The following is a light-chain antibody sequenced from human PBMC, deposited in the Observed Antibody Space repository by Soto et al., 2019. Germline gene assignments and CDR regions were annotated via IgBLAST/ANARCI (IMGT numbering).Light chain of an antibody. J-gene: IGKJ4*01. CDR2: GPS. Sequence: ETVMTQSPATLSLSPGETATLSCRASQSVSTSVAWFQQKPGQVPRLLIYGPSARATGIPAKFRGSGSGTEFTLTISHLQSEDFAVYYCLQYNNWPLTFGGGTKVEIK. V-gene: IGKV3-15*01. CDR1: QSVSTS. CDR3: LQYNNWPLT.